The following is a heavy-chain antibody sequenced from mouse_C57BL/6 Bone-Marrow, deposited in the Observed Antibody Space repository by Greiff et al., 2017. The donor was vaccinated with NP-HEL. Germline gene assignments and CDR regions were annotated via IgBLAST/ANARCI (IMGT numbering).Heavy chain of an antibody. CDR3: ARRGLFPWAMDY. J-gene: IGHJ4*01. CDR2: INPNNGGT. Sequence: EVQLQQSGPELVKPGASVKISCKASGYTFTDYYMNWVKQSHGKSLEWIGDINPNNGGTSYNQKFKGKATLTVDKSSSTAYMELRSLTSEDSAVYYCARRGLFPWAMDYWGQGTSVTVSS. V-gene: IGHV1-26*01. CDR1: GYTFTDYY.